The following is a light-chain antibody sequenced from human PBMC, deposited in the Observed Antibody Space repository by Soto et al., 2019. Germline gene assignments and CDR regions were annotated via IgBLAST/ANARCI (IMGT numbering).Light chain of an antibody. CDR3: NSVTGINIL. Sequence: QSVLTQPPSASGSPGQSVTISCTGTSSDVGAYNYVSWYQQHPGKAPKLMISEVNKRPSGVPDRFSGSKSGNTASLTVSGLQAEDEADYYCNSVTGINILFGTGTKVTVL. CDR1: SSDVGAYNY. CDR2: EVN. V-gene: IGLV2-8*01. J-gene: IGLJ1*01.